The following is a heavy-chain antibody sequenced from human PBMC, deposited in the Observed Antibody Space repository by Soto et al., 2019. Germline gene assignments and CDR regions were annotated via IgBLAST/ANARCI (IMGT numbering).Heavy chain of an antibody. D-gene: IGHD1-1*01. J-gene: IGHJ3*02. Sequence: PSETLSLTCAVYGWFGTSGSYYWSWIRQPPGKGLEWIGEMSHSGGTHFNPSLKGRVTISVDTSKNQFTLKMSSVTAADTALYYCARVERGTATTVVDAFDIWGPGTMVTVSS. CDR3: ARVERGTATTVVDAFDI. V-gene: IGHV4-34*01. CDR1: GWFGTSGSYY. CDR2: MSHSGGT.